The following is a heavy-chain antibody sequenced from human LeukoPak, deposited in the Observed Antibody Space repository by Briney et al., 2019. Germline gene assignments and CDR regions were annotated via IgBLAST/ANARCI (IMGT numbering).Heavy chain of an antibody. CDR1: GFTFSSYS. CDR3: ARDMGDYYYYYMDV. D-gene: IGHD3-16*01. CDR2: ISSSSSYI. J-gene: IGHJ6*03. V-gene: IGHV3-21*01. Sequence: GGSLRLSCAASGFTFSSYSMNWVRQAPGKGLEWVSSISSSSSYIYYADSVKGRFTISRDNAKNSLYLQMNSLRAEDTAVYYCARDMGDYYYYYMDVWGKGTTVTVSS.